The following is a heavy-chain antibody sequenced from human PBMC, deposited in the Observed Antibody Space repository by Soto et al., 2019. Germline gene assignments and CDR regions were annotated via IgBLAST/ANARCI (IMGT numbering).Heavy chain of an antibody. V-gene: IGHV4-34*01. CDR2: INHSGST. CDR1: GGSFSGYY. Sequence: QVQLQQWGAGLLKPSETLSLTCAVYGGSFSGYYWSWIRQPPGKGLEWIGEINHSGSTNDNPSLKSRVTISVDTSKNQYSLKLSSVTAADTAVYYCARGGLWDYDILTGYPHYYYYMDVWGKGTTVTVSS. CDR3: ARGGLWDYDILTGYPHYYYYMDV. D-gene: IGHD3-9*01. J-gene: IGHJ6*03.